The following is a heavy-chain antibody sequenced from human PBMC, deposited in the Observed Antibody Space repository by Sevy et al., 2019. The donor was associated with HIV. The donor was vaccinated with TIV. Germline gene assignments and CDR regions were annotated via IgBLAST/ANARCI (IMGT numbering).Heavy chain of an antibody. D-gene: IGHD3-10*01. J-gene: IGHJ1*01. CDR2: ISSSGGST. V-gene: IGHV3-23*01. CDR1: GFTFSNYG. CDR3: ATLRGGLYGSGYFQN. Sequence: GGSLRLSCAASGFTFSNYGMHWVRQAPGKGLEWVSCISSSGGSTYYADSVKGRFSISRDTSKNTLYLQMNSLRAEDTAVYYCATLRGGLYGSGYFQNWGQGTQVTVSS.